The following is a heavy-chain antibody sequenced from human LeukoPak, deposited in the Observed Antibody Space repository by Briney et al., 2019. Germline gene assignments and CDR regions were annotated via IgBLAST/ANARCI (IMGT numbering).Heavy chain of an antibody. Sequence: GGSLRLSCAASGFTFYNYAMSWVRQAPGKGLEWVSVISGGGGSTYYADSVKGRFTISRDNSKNTLYLQMNSLRAEDTAVYYCAKDDRYYYDSSGYYQTWGQGTLVTVSS. CDR3: AKDDRYYYDSSGYYQT. D-gene: IGHD3-22*01. CDR1: GFTFYNYA. CDR2: ISGGGGST. J-gene: IGHJ5*02. V-gene: IGHV3-23*01.